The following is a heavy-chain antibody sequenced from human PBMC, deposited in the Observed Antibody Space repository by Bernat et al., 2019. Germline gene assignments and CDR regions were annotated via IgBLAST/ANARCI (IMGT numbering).Heavy chain of an antibody. CDR3: ARAETRFRRGAGQLVGVVYYFDY. V-gene: IGHV3-66*01. D-gene: IGHD6-13*01. Sequence: EVHLVESGGGLVQPGGSLRLSCAASGFTVSSNYMSWVRQAPGKGLEWVSVIYSGGSTYFADSVKGRFTISRDKSTNTLYLQMNSLRAEDTTVYYCARAETRFRRGAGQLVGVVYYFDYWGQGTLVTVSS. CDR1: GFTVSSNY. CDR2: IYSGGST. J-gene: IGHJ4*02.